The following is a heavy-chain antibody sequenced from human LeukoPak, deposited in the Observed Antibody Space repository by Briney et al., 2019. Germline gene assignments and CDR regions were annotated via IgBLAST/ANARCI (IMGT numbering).Heavy chain of an antibody. V-gene: IGHV4-31*03. Sequence: SETLSLTCTVSGGSISSGGYYWSWIRQHPGKGLEWIGYIYYSGSTYYNPSLKSRVTISVDTSKNQFSLKLSSVTAAGTAVYYCARDYCSSTSCPSGWFDYWGQGTLVTVSS. CDR1: GGSISSGGYY. D-gene: IGHD2-2*01. CDR3: ARDYCSSTSCPSGWFDY. J-gene: IGHJ4*02. CDR2: IYYSGST.